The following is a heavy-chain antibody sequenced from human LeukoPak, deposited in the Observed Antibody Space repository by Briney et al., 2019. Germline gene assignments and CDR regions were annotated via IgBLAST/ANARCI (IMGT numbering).Heavy chain of an antibody. CDR3: SRGPIQLWVHNGVDV. D-gene: IGHD5-18*01. CDR2: IRSKAYRGTT. J-gene: IGHJ6*02. Sequence: GGSLRLSCTTSGFNFGDHAMTWVRQAPGKGLEWVGFIRSKAYRGTTEYAASVKGRFTISRDDSKSVVYLQMNSLKSEDTAVYYCSRGPIQLWVHNGVDVWGQGTTDTVSS. CDR1: GFNFGDHA. V-gene: IGHV3-49*04.